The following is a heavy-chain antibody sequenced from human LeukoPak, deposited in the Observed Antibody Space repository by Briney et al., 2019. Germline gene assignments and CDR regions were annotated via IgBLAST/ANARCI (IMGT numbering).Heavy chain of an antibody. V-gene: IGHV3-9*01. Sequence: GGSLRLSCAASGFTFSNYAIHWVRQAPGKGLEWVSGISWNSGSIGYADSVKGRFTISRDNAKNSLYLQMNSLRAEDTALYYCAKARRFDYYDALDYWGQGTLVTVSS. J-gene: IGHJ4*02. CDR3: AKARRFDYYDALDY. D-gene: IGHD3-22*01. CDR1: GFTFSNYA. CDR2: ISWNSGSI.